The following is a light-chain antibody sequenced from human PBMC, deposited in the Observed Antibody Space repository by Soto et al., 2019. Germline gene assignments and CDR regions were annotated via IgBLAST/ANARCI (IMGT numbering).Light chain of an antibody. V-gene: IGKV3-20*01. CDR3: QQYGTSPIT. CDR2: GAS. CDR1: HTVSSY. Sequence: NVLTQSPGTLSLSPGERATLSCRASHTVSSYLTWYQQRPGQAPRLLISGASRRATGIPDRFSGSGSGTDFTLTISRLEPEDFALYYCQQYGTSPITFGQGTRLEIK. J-gene: IGKJ5*01.